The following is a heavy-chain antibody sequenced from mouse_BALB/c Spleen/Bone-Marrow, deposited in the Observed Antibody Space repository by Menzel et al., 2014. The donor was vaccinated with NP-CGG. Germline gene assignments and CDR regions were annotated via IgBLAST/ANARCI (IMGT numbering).Heavy chain of an antibody. Sequence: EVKLQESGGGLVQPGGSLKLSCAASGFTFSGYGMSWVRQTPDKGLELVATISGSGSSTYYPDSVKGRFTISRDNARNTLYLQMSSLESEDTAMYYCARGRDWFDYWGQGTTLTVSS. D-gene: IGHD3-3*01. CDR3: ARGRDWFDY. V-gene: IGHV5-6-3*01. CDR1: GFTFSGYG. J-gene: IGHJ2*01. CDR2: ISGSGSST.